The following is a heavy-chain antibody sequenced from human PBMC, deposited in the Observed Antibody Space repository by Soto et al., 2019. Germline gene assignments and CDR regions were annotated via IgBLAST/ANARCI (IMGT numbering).Heavy chain of an antibody. J-gene: IGHJ5*02. CDR3: ARDVNKENYDYVWGSYRYLSWFDP. CDR2: ISSSSSYI. V-gene: IGHV3-21*01. Sequence: GGSLRLSCAASGFTFSSYSMNWVRQAPGKGLEWVSSISSSSSYIYYADSVKGRFTISRDNAKNSLYLQMNSLRAEDTAVDYCARDVNKENYDYVWGSYRYLSWFDPWGQGTLVTVSS. CDR1: GFTFSSYS. D-gene: IGHD3-16*02.